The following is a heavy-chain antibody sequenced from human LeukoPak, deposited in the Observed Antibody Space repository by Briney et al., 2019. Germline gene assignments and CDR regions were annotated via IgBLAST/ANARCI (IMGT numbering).Heavy chain of an antibody. D-gene: IGHD4-23*01. J-gene: IGHJ5*02. CDR1: GFAFSSYG. CDR3: AKDRVDYGGWFDP. V-gene: IGHV3-23*01. CDR2: ISGSGGST. Sequence: PGGSLRLSCAASGFAFSSYGMHWVRQAPGKGLEWVSAISGSGGSTYYADSVKGRFTISRDNSKNTLYLQMNSLRAEDTAVYYCAKDRVDYGGWFDPWGQGTLVTVSS.